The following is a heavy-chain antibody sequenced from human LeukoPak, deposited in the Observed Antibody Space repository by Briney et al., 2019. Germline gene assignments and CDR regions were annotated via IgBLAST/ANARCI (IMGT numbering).Heavy chain of an antibody. D-gene: IGHD5-12*01. V-gene: IGHV4-61*02. Sequence: SQTLSLTCTVSGGSISSGSYFWSWIREPAGKGLEWIGRIYTSGSTNYNPSLKSRVTISPDTSKNQFSLKLSSVTAADTAVYYCARELAGYGRLDYWGQGILVTVSS. CDR2: IYTSGST. CDR3: ARELAGYGRLDY. J-gene: IGHJ4*02. CDR1: GGSISSGSYF.